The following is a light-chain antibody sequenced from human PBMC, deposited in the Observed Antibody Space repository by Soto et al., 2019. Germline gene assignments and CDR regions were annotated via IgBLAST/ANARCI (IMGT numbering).Light chain of an antibody. CDR2: GAS. V-gene: IGKV3-15*01. J-gene: IGKJ1*01. Sequence: EILLTQSPGTLSLSPGERATLSCRASQSVSSNLAWYQQKPGQAPRLLIYGASTRATGIPARFSGSGSGTEFTLTISSLQSEDFAVYYCQQYNNWPPMFGQGTKVDIK. CDR1: QSVSSN. CDR3: QQYNNWPPM.